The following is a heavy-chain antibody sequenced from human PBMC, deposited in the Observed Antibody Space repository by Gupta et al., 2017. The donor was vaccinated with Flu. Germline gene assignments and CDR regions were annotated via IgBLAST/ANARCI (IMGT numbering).Heavy chain of an antibody. CDR1: Y. J-gene: IGHJ4*02. CDR3: ARVAYCSTTSCFQPFDH. D-gene: IGHD2-2*01. CDR2: INPNSGST. V-gene: IGHV1-2*06. Sequence: YINWVRQAPGQGLEWMGRINPNSGSTKYAQKFQGRVSLTRDTSISTAYMELTRLTADDTAVYFCARVAYCSTTSCFQPFDHWGQGTLVTVSS.